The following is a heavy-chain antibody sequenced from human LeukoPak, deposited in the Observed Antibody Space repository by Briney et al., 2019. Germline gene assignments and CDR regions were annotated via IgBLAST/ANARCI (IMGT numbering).Heavy chain of an antibody. CDR3: ARHYGYNYGQPPNRPRTKFDY. CDR1: GGSIRSSDW. V-gene: IGHV4-4*02. Sequence: SGTLSLTCAVSGGSIRSSDWWSWVRPPPGKGLEGIGEIYHSGSTNYNPSLKSRVTISVDKSKNHFSLKLSSVTAADTAVYYCARHYGYNYGQPPNRPRTKFDYWGQGTLVTVSS. J-gene: IGHJ4*02. D-gene: IGHD5-18*01. CDR2: IYHSGST.